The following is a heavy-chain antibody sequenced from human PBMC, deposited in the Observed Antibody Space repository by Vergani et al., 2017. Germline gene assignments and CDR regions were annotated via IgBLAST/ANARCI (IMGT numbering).Heavy chain of an antibody. J-gene: IGHJ6*03. D-gene: IGHD6-13*01. V-gene: IGHV5-10-1*01. CDR1: GYSFTSYW. CDR2: IDPSDSYT. Sequence: EVQLVQSGAEEKKPGESLRISCKGSGYSFTSYWISWVRQMPGKGLEWMGRIDPSDSYTNYSPSFQGHVTISADKSISTAYLQWSSLKASDTAMYYCARQPAIAAAGTGYYYYMDVWGKGTTVTVSS. CDR3: ARQPAIAAAGTGYYYYMDV.